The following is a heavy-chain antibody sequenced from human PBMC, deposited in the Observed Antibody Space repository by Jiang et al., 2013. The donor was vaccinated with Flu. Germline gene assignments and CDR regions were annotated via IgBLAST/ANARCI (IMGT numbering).Heavy chain of an antibody. D-gene: IGHD1-26*01. CDR1: GGSISINNYY. CDR3: ASVGRDWIDP. J-gene: IGHJ5*02. V-gene: IGHV4-30-4*01. CDR2: IHHTGST. Sequence: GSGLVKPSQTLSLTCTVSGGSISINNYYWTWIRQSPGKGLEWIAYIHHTGSTYYNPSLESRVTITIDTSQNQFSLKLESVTAADTAIYFCASVGRDWIDPWGRGTLVTVSA.